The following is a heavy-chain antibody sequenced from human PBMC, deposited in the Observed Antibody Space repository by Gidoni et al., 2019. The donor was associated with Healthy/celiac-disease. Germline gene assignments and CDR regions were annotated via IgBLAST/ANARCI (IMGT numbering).Heavy chain of an antibody. V-gene: IGHV3-21*01. J-gene: IGHJ4*02. CDR1: GLTFSSYS. CDR2: ISSSSSYI. CDR3: ERDPYIVVVPAATFDY. D-gene: IGHD2-2*01. Sequence: EVQLVESGGGLVKPGGSLSPYCAASGLTFSSYSMNWVRQAPGKGLEWVSSISSSSSYIYYADSVKGRFTISRDNAKNSLYLQMNSLRAEDTAVYYCERDPYIVVVPAATFDYWGQGTLVTVSS.